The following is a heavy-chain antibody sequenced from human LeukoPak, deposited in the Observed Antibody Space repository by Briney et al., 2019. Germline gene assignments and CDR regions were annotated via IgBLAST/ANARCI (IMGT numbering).Heavy chain of an antibody. CDR2: IYSGGFT. CDR3: ARKGMGYFGS. J-gene: IGHJ4*02. Sequence: GGSLRLSCAASGFTLSDYYMSWIRQAPGKGLEWVAIIYSGGFTYYRDSVKGRFTIYRDNSKNTVYLQMNSLRVEDTAVYYCARKGMGYFGSWGQGTLVTVSS. CDR1: GFTLSDYY. V-gene: IGHV3-66*01. D-gene: IGHD5-24*01.